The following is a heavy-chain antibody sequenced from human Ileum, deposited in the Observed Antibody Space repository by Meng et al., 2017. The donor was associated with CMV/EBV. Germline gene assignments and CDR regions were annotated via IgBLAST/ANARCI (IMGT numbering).Heavy chain of an antibody. J-gene: IGHJ4*02. D-gene: IGHD3-22*01. V-gene: IGHV1-69*06. CDR1: GTFSNYA. CDR2: IIPILDTA. Sequence: GTFSNYAISWMRQAPGQGHEWMGGIIPILDTANYAAKFQGRLTITADKSNSTAYMELSSLRSEDTAVYYCARDRYYESSGFYFESAYWGEGTLVTVSS. CDR3: ARDRYYESSGFYFESAY.